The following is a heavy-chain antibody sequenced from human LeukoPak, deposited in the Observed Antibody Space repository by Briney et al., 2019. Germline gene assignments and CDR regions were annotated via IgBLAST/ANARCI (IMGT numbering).Heavy chain of an antibody. V-gene: IGHV3-23*01. D-gene: IGHD2-15*01. CDR1: GFTFYNYA. CDR3: VKEGGSFLTWFDS. Sequence: GGSLRLSCAASGFTFYNYAMSWVRQAPGKGLEWVSALIDSGDTTYYADSVKGWFTISRDNSKNTLFLQMNSLTAEDTAIYYCVKEGGSFLTWFDSWGQGSLVTVSS. J-gene: IGHJ5*01. CDR2: LIDSGDTT.